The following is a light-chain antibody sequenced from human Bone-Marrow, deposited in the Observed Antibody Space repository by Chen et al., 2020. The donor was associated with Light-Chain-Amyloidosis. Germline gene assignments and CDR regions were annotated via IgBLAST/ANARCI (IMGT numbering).Light chain of an antibody. Sequence: NFVLIQPHSVSESPGQSVTISCTRRSSYIASNYVHWYQHRPHRSPTIVIYEDNQRPSGVPHRFSCSIDRSSNSSSLTIAGLKTEDESDYYCQSYDIAKVFGGGTKVTVL. CDR1: SSYIASNY. J-gene: IGLJ2*01. CDR3: QSYDIAKV. V-gene: IGLV6-57*01. CDR2: EDN.